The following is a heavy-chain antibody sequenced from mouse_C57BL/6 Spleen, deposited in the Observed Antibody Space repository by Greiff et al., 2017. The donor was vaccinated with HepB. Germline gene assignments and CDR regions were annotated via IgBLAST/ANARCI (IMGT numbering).Heavy chain of an antibody. J-gene: IGHJ2*01. CDR1: GYAFSSSW. CDR2: IYPGDGDT. V-gene: IGHV1-82*01. Sequence: VQLQQSGPELVKPGASVKISCKASGYAFSSSWMNWVKQRPGKGLEWIGRIYPGDGDTNYNGKFKGKATLTADKSSSTAYMQLSSLTSEDSAVYFCARTYGSSYSYWGQGTTLTVSS. CDR3: ARTYGSSYSY. D-gene: IGHD1-1*01.